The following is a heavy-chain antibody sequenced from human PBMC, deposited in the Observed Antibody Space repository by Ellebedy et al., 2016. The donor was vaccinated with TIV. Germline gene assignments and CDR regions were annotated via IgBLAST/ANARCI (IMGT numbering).Heavy chain of an antibody. CDR3: ASRPSNHFWSGDHFYYMDV. CDR2: VSAYNENT. CDR1: GYNSKTYG. Sequence: ASVKVSCXTSGYNSKTYGITWVRQAPGQGLEWMGWVSAYNENTNYAQKFQGRVTMTIDSSTTTAYMELRSLRSDDTAVYYCASRPSNHFWSGDHFYYMDVWGKGTTVTVSS. J-gene: IGHJ6*03. D-gene: IGHD3-3*02. V-gene: IGHV1-18*01.